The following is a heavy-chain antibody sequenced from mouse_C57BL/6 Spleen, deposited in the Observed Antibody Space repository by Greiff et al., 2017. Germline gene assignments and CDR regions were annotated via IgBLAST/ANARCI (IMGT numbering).Heavy chain of an antibody. J-gene: IGHJ4*01. Sequence: QVHVKQSGAELARPGASVKLSCKASGYTFTSYGISWVKQRTGQGLEWIGEIYPRSGNTYYNEKFKGKATLTADKSSSTAYMELRSLTSEDSAVXFCARLGDYDYYAMDYWGQGTSVTVSS. CDR3: ARLGDYDYYAMDY. V-gene: IGHV1-81*01. D-gene: IGHD2-4*01. CDR2: IYPRSGNT. CDR1: GYTFTSYG.